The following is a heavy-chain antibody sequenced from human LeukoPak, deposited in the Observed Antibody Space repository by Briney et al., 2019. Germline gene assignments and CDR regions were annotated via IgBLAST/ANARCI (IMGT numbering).Heavy chain of an antibody. V-gene: IGHV3-21*01. J-gene: IGHJ4*02. CDR1: GFTFISYS. CDR2: ISSSSSYV. Sequence: GGSLRLSCAASGFTFISYSMNWVRRAPGKGRLGVSSISSSSSYVYYADSVKGRFAISRDNAKNSLYLQMNSLRAEDTAVYYCARVRAYDTRDFDYWGQGTLVTVSS. D-gene: IGHD3-22*01. CDR3: ARVRAYDTRDFDY.